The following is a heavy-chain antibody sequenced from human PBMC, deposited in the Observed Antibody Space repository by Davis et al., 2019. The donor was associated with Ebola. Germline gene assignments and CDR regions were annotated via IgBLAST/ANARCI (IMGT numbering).Heavy chain of an antibody. CDR2: IGAAGDT. D-gene: IGHD6-13*01. V-gene: IGHV3-13*01. Sequence: GESLKISCAASGFTFRSYDMHWVRQATGKGLEWVSAIGAAGDTYYPVSVKGRFTISRENAKNSLYLQMNSLRAEDMAVYYCARAGFGSTWFDCWGQGILVTVSS. CDR3: ARAGFGSTWFDC. CDR1: GFTFRSYD. J-gene: IGHJ5*01.